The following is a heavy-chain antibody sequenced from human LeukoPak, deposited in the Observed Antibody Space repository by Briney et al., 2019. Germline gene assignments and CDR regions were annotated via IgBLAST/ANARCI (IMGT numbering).Heavy chain of an antibody. V-gene: IGHV3-30*18. Sequence: PGGSLRLSCAASGFTFSAYGMNWVRQAPGKGLEWVALISYDGSIKDYADPVKGRFTISRDNSKNTLYLQMNSPRVEDTAVYYCAKDYGGNSGFDYWGQGALVTVSA. CDR1: GFTFSAYG. CDR2: ISYDGSIK. J-gene: IGHJ4*02. CDR3: AKDYGGNSGFDY. D-gene: IGHD4-23*01.